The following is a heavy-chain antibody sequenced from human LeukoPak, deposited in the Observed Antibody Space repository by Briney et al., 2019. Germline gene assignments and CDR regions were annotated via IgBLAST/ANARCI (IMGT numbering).Heavy chain of an antibody. CDR3: ARSSGIWGEFDY. D-gene: IGHD3-22*01. Sequence: ASVKVSCKVSGYTLTELSTHWVRQAPGKGLEWMGGFDPEDGETIYAQKFQGRVTMTEDTSTDTAYMELSSLRSEDTAVYYCARSSGIWGEFDYWGQGTLVTVSS. CDR1: GYTLTELS. V-gene: IGHV1-24*01. CDR2: FDPEDGET. J-gene: IGHJ4*02.